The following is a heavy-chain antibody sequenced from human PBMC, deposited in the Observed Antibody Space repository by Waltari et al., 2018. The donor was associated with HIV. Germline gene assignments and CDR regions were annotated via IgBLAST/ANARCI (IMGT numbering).Heavy chain of an antibody. V-gene: IGHV3-33*03. Sequence: SCKASGYPFTTYGINWVRQAPGRGLEWAAGVRYDGSHDYYGDSVKGRFTISRDNSKNAIFLEMTILRLEDTAKYRCVKDEAPGRDAMFDIWGQGTMVTVS. CDR1: GYPFTTYG. D-gene: IGHD3-10*02. J-gene: IGHJ3*01. CDR2: VRYDGSHD. CDR3: VKDEAPGRDAMFDI.